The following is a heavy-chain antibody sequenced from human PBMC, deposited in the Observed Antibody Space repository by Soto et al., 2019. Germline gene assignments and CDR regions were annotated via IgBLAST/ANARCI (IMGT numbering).Heavy chain of an antibody. V-gene: IGHV5-51*01. Sequence: AEPLKISCKAARYTFTSYWIGWVRQMPGKGLEWMGIIYPGDSDTRYSPSFQGQVTISADKSISTAYLQWSSLKASDTAMYYCARSSSSANWFDTSGQETLVTVSS. CDR3: ARSSSSANWFDT. CDR1: RYTFTSYW. CDR2: IYPGDSDT. D-gene: IGHD6-6*01. J-gene: IGHJ5*02.